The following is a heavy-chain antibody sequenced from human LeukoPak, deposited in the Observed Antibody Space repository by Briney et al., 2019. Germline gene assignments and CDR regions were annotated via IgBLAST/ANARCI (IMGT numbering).Heavy chain of an antibody. Sequence: GGSLRLSCAASAFTVSSNYMTWVRQAPGKGLEWVSLIHSSGTTYYADAVKGRFTISRDNSKNTLYLQMNSLRAEDTAVYYCAKDREGSGWYDYWGQGTLVTVSS. D-gene: IGHD6-19*01. V-gene: IGHV3-66*01. CDR3: AKDREGSGWYDY. J-gene: IGHJ4*02. CDR2: IHSSGTT. CDR1: AFTVSSNY.